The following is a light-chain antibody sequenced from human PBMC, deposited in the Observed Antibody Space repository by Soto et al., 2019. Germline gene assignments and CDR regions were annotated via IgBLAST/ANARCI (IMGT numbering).Light chain of an antibody. Sequence: EIVMTQSPATLSVSPGERATLSCRASQSVSSNLAWYQQTPGQALRLLIFDASTRATGIPARFSGSGSGTEFTLTISSLQSGDFAVYYCQQYDNWLGTFGQGTKVDIK. V-gene: IGKV3D-15*01. CDR1: QSVSSN. CDR2: DAS. CDR3: QQYDNWLGT. J-gene: IGKJ1*01.